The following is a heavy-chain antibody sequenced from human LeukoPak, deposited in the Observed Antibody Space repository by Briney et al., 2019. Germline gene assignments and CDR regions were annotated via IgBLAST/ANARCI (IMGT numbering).Heavy chain of an antibody. V-gene: IGHV3-23*01. CDR2: ISGSGGST. CDR1: GFTFSSYA. Sequence: PRGSLRLSCAASGFTFSSYAMSWVRQAPGKGLEWVSAISGSGGSTYYADSVKGRFTISRDNSKNTLYLQMNSLRAEDTAVYYCAKSIWLTLGVPAANFYYWGQGTLVTVSS. D-gene: IGHD2-2*01. CDR3: AKSIWLTLGVPAANFYY. J-gene: IGHJ4*02.